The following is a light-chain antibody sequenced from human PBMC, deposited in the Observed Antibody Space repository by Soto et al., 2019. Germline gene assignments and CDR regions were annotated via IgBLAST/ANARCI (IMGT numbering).Light chain of an antibody. CDR3: QHYNNWIAS. Sequence: EVVMTQSPATLSVSPGNTVTLSCRANQTITSNLAWYQQKPSQAPRLLIYGASTRDTGIPVRFSGSGSGTEFTLTISSLQSEDSAVYYCQHYNNWIASFGGGTKVDIK. J-gene: IGKJ4*01. CDR2: GAS. V-gene: IGKV3-15*01. CDR1: QTITSN.